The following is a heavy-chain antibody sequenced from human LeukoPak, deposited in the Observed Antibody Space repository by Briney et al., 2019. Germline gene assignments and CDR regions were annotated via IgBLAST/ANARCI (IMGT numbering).Heavy chain of an antibody. CDR1: GYTFTSYG. D-gene: IGHD3-10*01. Sequence: ASVKVSCKASGYTFTSYGFSWVRQAPGQGLEWMGWISTYYGNTNYAQKLQDRVTMTTNTSTSTAYMELTSLRSDDTAVYYCARVYSTNYYGSGDRPFLFDYWGQGTVVTVSS. V-gene: IGHV1-18*01. CDR3: ARVYSTNYYGSGDRPFLFDY. CDR2: ISTYYGNT. J-gene: IGHJ4*02.